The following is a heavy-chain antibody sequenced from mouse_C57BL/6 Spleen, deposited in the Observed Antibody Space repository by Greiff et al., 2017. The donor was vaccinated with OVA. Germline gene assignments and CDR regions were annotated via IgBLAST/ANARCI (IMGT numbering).Heavy chain of an antibody. D-gene: IGHD3-2*02. CDR2: IYPGDGDT. CDR1: GYAFSSSW. V-gene: IGHV1-82*01. Sequence: QVQLQQSGPELVKPGASVKISCKASGYAFSSSWMNWVKQRPGKGLEWIGRIYPGDGDTNYNGKFKGKATLTADESSSTAYMQLSSLTSEDSAVYFCAETAQATFYFDYWGQGTTLTVSS. J-gene: IGHJ2*01. CDR3: AETAQATFYFDY.